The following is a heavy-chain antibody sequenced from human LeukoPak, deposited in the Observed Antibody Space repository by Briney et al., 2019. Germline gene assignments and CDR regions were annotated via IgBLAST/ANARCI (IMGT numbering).Heavy chain of an antibody. V-gene: IGHV3-7*01. D-gene: IGHD3-3*01. CDR1: GFTFSRYR. Sequence: PGGSLRLSCAASGFTFSRYRMTWIRQAPGKGLEWVANINQDGGEKSYVDSVKGRLTISRNNAKKSVHLQMKSRRAEDTAVYYCARSDFWSNYDYYMDVWGKGTTVTVSS. CDR2: INQDGGEK. CDR3: ARSDFWSNYDYYMDV. J-gene: IGHJ6*03.